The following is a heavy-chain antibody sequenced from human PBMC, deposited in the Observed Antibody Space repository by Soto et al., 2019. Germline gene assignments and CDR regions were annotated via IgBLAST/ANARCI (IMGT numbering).Heavy chain of an antibody. V-gene: IGHV1-69*10. CDR1: GGTFSSYA. J-gene: IGHJ5*02. CDR3: ARDPHEYWTCYWFDP. CDR2: IIPILGKA. D-gene: IGHD3-3*01. Sequence: SVKVSCKASGGTFSSYAISWVRQAPGQRVEWMGGIIPILGKANYAQKFPGRVTNTADESTSTAYMELRSLRSDDTSVYYCARDPHEYWTCYWFDPWGQGTLVTVSS.